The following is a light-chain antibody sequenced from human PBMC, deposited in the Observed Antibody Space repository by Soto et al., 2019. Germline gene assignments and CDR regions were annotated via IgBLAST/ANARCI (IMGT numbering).Light chain of an antibody. V-gene: IGKV1-8*01. CDR1: PGVSSY. CDR3: LQYYSYPLT. CDR2: AAS. Sequence: AIRMTQSPSSFSASTGDRVTITCRASPGVSSYLAWYQQKPGKAPKLLIYAASTLQSGVPSRFSGSGSGTDFTLTISCLQSEDFATYYCLQYYSYPLTFGGGTKVEIK. J-gene: IGKJ4*01.